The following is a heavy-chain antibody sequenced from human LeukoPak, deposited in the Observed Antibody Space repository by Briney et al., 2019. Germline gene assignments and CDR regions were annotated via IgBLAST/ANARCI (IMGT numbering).Heavy chain of an antibody. V-gene: IGHV4-39*01. Sequence: SETLSLTCIVSGGSISSSSYYWGWIRQPPGKGLEWIGSIYYSGNTYFNPSLKSRVTISVDTSKNQFALKLSSVTAADTAFYCCARHSNGYFDYWGQGTLVTVSS. D-gene: IGHD3-22*01. CDR1: GGSISSSSYY. J-gene: IGHJ4*02. CDR3: ARHSNGYFDY. CDR2: IYYSGNT.